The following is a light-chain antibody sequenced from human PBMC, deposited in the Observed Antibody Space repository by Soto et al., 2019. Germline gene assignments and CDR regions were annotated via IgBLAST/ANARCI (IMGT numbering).Light chain of an antibody. J-gene: IGKJ4*01. CDR2: GAS. CDR1: QSVGRN. CDR3: QQYNDWPLT. Sequence: VVMTQSPATLSVSPGERATLSCRASQSVGRNLAWYQQKPGQAPRLLIYGASTRATGIPARFSGSASGAEFTLTISSLQSEDFAVYHCQQYNDWPLTFGEGTKVDIK. V-gene: IGKV3-15*01.